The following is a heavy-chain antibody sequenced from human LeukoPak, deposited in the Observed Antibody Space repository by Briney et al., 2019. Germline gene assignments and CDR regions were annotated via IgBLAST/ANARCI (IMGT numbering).Heavy chain of an antibody. D-gene: IGHD3-22*01. Sequence: PSETLSLTCSVSGDSMGNFYWNWLRQPAGKGLEWIGRIRTDGTTYANPSFESAVTMSVDTSNNHISLRLSSATAADTAVYYCARSNGFYTTYYMDVWGKGTTVTVSS. CDR3: ARSNGFYTTYYMDV. V-gene: IGHV4-4*07. J-gene: IGHJ6*03. CDR1: GDSMGNFY. CDR2: IRTDGTT.